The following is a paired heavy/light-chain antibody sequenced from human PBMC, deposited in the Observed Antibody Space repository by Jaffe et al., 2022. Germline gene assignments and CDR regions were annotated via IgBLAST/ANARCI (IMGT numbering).Heavy chain of an antibody. CDR3: ARDLGEAAAGTHYFDP. CDR1: GFTFSTYN. Sequence: EVQLMESGGGLVQPGGSLRLSCAASGFTFSTYNMNWVRQAPGKGLEWVSHITGSGATIFYADSVKGRFIISRDNAKNSLYLQMRNLRVEDTAVYYCARDLGEAAAGTHYFDPWGQGTLVTVSS. D-gene: IGHD6-13*01. CDR2: ITGSGATI. V-gene: IGHV3-48*01. J-gene: IGHJ5*02.
Light chain of an antibody. CDR1: QRINSY. J-gene: IGKJ3*01. CDR2: DTS. CDR3: HQRAT. Sequence: DIQMTQSPSSLSASLGDRVTITCRASQRINSYLNWYQQKPGKAPKLLIYDTSSVQTGVPSRFTGSGSGTYFTLTITSLQPEDVGTYYCHQRATFGPGTKVDIK. V-gene: IGKV1-39*01.